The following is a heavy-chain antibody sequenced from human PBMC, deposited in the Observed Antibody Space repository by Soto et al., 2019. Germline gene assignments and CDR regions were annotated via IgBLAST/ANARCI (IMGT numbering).Heavy chain of an antibody. D-gene: IGHD4-17*01. CDR1: GFTFSSYS. V-gene: IGHV3-48*01. CDR3: AREGGDLNWFDP. Sequence: EVQLVESGGGLVQPGGSLRLSCAASGFTFSSYSMNWVRQAPGKGLEWVSYISSSSSTIYHADSVKSRFTISRDNAKNSLYLQMNSLRTEDTAVYYCAREGGDLNWFDPWGQGTLVTVSS. J-gene: IGHJ5*02. CDR2: ISSSSSTI.